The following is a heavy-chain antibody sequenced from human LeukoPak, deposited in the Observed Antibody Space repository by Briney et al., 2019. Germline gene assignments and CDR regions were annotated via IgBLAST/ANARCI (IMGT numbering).Heavy chain of an antibody. CDR1: GFTLDDYA. Sequence: GGCLRLSCAAYGFTLDDYAMHWVRQAPRKGLEWVSGISWNRGSIGYADSVKGRLTISRDNAKNSLYLEMNSLRGEDTAVYYCARGFYCTNGVCPFDYWGQGTLVTVSS. CDR3: ARGFYCTNGVCPFDY. V-gene: IGHV3-9*01. J-gene: IGHJ4*02. D-gene: IGHD2-8*01. CDR2: ISWNRGSI.